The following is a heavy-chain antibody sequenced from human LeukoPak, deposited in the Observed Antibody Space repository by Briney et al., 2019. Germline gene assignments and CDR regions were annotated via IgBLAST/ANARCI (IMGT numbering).Heavy chain of an antibody. J-gene: IGHJ4*02. Sequence: SETLSLTCAVSGGSISSSSYYWGWIRQPPGKGLEWIGSIYYSGSTYYNPSLKSRVTISVDTSKNQFSLKLSSVTAADTAVYYCATGSSKWGGVAPYWYFDYWGQGTLVTVSS. CDR3: ATGSSKWGGVAPYWYFDY. CDR1: GGSISSSSYY. CDR2: IYYSGST. D-gene: IGHD3-3*01. V-gene: IGHV4-39*07.